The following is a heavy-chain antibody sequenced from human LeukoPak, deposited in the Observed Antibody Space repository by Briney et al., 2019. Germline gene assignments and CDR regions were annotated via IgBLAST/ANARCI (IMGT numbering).Heavy chain of an antibody. J-gene: IGHJ5*02. CDR1: GGSFSGYY. D-gene: IGHD3-22*01. CDR2: INHSGSA. Sequence: PSETLSLTCAVYGGSFSGYYWSWIRQPPGRGLEWIGEINHSGSANYNPSLKSRVTISVDTSKNQFSLKLSSVTAADTAVYYCARFCNYYDSSGYYYGFDPWGQGTLVTVSS. CDR3: ARFCNYYDSSGYYYGFDP. V-gene: IGHV4-34*01.